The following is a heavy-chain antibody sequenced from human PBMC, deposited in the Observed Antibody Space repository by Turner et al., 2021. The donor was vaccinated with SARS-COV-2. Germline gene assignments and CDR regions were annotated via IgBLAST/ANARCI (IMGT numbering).Heavy chain of an antibody. D-gene: IGHD3-9*01. CDR3: ARAAQLTVWFDP. CDR2: MNPKSGNT. J-gene: IGHJ5*02. CDR1: GYTFTSYD. Sequence: QVPLVQSGAEVKKPGASVKVSCKASGYTFTSYDINWGRQATGQGLAWMGRMNPKSGNTGYEQKFQGRVTMTRNTSISTAYMELSSLRSEDTAVYHCARAAQLTVWFDPWGQGTLVTVSS. V-gene: IGHV1-8*01.